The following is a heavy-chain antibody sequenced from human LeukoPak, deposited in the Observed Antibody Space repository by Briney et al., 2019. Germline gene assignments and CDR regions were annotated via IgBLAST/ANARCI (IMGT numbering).Heavy chain of an antibody. CDR3: ARDRSPATVVTPMGY. Sequence: GGSLRFSCAASGFTFSSYSMNWVRQAPGKGLEWVSYISSSSSTIYYADSVKGRFTISRDNSKNTLYLQMNSLRAEDTAVYYCARDRSPATVVTPMGYWGQGTLVTVSS. CDR1: GFTFSSYS. CDR2: ISSSSSTI. D-gene: IGHD4-23*01. J-gene: IGHJ4*02. V-gene: IGHV3-48*01.